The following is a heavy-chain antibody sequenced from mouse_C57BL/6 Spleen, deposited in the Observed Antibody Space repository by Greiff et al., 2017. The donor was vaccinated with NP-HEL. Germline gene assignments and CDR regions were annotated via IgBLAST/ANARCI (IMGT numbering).Heavy chain of an antibody. Sequence: DVKLVESGGDLVKPGGSLKLSCAASGFTFSSYGMSWVRQTPDKRLEWVATISSGGSYTYYPDSVKGRFTISRDNAKNTLYLQMSSLKSEYTAMYYCARHDFDYWGQGTTLTVSS. J-gene: IGHJ2*01. CDR3: ARHDFDY. V-gene: IGHV5-6*02. CDR1: GFTFSSYG. CDR2: ISSGGSYT.